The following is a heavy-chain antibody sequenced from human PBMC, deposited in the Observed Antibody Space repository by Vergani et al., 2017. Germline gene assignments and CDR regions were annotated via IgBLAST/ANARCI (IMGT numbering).Heavy chain of an antibody. CDR1: GGSISSYY. Sequence: QVQLQESGPGLVKPSETLSLTCTVSGGSISSYYWSWIRQPPGKGLEWIGYIYYSGSTNYNPSLKSRVTISVDTSKNQFSLKLSSVTAADTAVYYCAREEAVAPNXFDPWGQGTLVTVSS. J-gene: IGHJ5*02. D-gene: IGHD6-19*01. V-gene: IGHV4-59*01. CDR2: IYYSGST. CDR3: AREEAVAPNXFDP.